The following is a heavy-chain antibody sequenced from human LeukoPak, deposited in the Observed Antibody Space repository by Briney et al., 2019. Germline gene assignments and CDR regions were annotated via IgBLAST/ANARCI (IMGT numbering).Heavy chain of an antibody. CDR2: IYYSGST. CDR1: GGSISSYY. Sequence: PSKTLSLTCTVSGGSISSYYWSWIRQPPGKGLEWVGYIYYSGSTNYNPSLKSRVTISVDTSKNQFSLKLSSVTAADTAVYYCARDPHYYGSGKGDAFDIWGQGTMVTVPS. D-gene: IGHD3-10*01. CDR3: ARDPHYYGSGKGDAFDI. V-gene: IGHV4-59*01. J-gene: IGHJ3*02.